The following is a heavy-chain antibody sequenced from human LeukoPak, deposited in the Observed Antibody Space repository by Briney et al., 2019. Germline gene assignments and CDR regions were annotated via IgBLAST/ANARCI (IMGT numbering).Heavy chain of an antibody. D-gene: IGHD3-22*01. V-gene: IGHV3-15*01. J-gene: IGHJ4*02. CDR3: STTYYFDSSGRLWDH. CDR2: IKSKTDGGTT. CDR1: GFTFSNAW. Sequence: GGSLRLSCAASGFTFSNAWMSWVRQAPGTGLEWVGRIKSKTDGGTTDYAAPVKGRFTISRDDSKNTLYLQMSSLKTEDTAVYYCSTTYYFDSSGRLWDHWGQGTLVTVSS.